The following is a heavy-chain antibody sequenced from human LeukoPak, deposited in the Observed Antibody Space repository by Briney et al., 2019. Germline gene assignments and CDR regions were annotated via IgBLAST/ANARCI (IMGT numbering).Heavy chain of an antibody. V-gene: IGHV3-21*01. Sequence: GGSLRLSCVASGFTFSDYSMSWVRQAPGKGLDWVSIISSGSGDIHYAESVKGRFTISRDNTKNSVYLQMYSLRDEDTAVYYCQRGATADTRHLDYWGQGTLVTVSS. CDR2: ISSGSGDI. CDR1: GFTFSDYS. D-gene: IGHD2-21*02. J-gene: IGHJ4*02. CDR3: QRGATADTRHLDY.